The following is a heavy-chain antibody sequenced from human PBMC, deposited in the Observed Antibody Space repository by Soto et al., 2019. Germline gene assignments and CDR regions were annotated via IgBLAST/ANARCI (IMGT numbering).Heavy chain of an antibody. Sequence: PSETLSLTCTVSGGSISSSSYYWGWIRQPPGKGLEWIGSIYYSGSTYYNPSLKSRVTISVDTSKNQFSLKLSSVTAADTAVYYCARRITSYYGMDVWGQGTTVTVSS. J-gene: IGHJ6*02. D-gene: IGHD3-10*01. CDR3: ARRITSYYGMDV. V-gene: IGHV4-39*01. CDR1: GGSISSSSYY. CDR2: IYYSGST.